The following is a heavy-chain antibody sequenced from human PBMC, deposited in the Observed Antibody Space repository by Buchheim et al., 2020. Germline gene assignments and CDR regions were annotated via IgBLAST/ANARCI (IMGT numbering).Heavy chain of an antibody. CDR1: GFTFSSYS. J-gene: IGHJ4*02. V-gene: IGHV3-48*02. D-gene: IGHD5-18*01. CDR2: ISSSGKTI. CDR3: ARLRGYSYGYADY. Sequence: EVQLVESGGGLVKPGGSLRLSCAASGFTFSSYSMNWVRQAPGKGLEWVSYISSSGKTIDYADSVKGRFTISRDNAKNSLYLQMNNLRDEDTAVYYCARLRGYSYGYADYWGQGTL.